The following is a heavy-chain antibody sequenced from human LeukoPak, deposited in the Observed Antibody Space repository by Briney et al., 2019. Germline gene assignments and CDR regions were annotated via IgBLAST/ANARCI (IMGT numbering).Heavy chain of an antibody. CDR3: ARFGWNIKGWFDP. CDR2: IYTSGST. CDR1: GGSISSYY. V-gene: IGHV4-4*09. Sequence: PSETLSLTCTVSGGSISSYYWSWIRQPPGKGLEWIGYIYTSGSTNYNPSLKSRVTISVDTSKNQFSLKLSSVTAADTAVYYCARFGWNIKGWFDPWGQGTLVTVSS. J-gene: IGHJ5*02. D-gene: IGHD1/OR15-1a*01.